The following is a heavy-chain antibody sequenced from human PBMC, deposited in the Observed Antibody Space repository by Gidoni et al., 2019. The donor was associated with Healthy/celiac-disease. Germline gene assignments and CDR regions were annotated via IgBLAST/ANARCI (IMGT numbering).Heavy chain of an antibody. Sequence: QVQLQQWGAGLLKPSETLSLTCAVYGGSFSGYYWSWIRQPPGKGLEGMGEINQSGRTNYNPSLKSRVTISVDTSKNQFSLKLSSVTAADTAVYYCARGRVVTAANWFDPWGQGTLVTVSS. CDR1: GGSFSGYY. D-gene: IGHD2-21*02. CDR3: ARGRVVTAANWFDP. J-gene: IGHJ5*02. CDR2: INQSGRT. V-gene: IGHV4-34*01.